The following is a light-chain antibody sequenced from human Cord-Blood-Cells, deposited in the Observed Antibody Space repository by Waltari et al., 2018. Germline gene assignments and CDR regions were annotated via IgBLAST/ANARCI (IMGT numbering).Light chain of an antibody. CDR2: DVS. CDR1: SSDVGGYNY. V-gene: IGLV2-11*01. J-gene: IGLJ1*01. Sequence: QSALTQPRSVSGSPGQSVTISCTGTSSDVGGYNYVSWYQQHPGKAPKLMIYDVSKRPSGVPDRFSGSKSCTTASLTISGLQAEDEADYYCCSYAGSYTYVFGTGTKVTVL. CDR3: CSYAGSYTYV.